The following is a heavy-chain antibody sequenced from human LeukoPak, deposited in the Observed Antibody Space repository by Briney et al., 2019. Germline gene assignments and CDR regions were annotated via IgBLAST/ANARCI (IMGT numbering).Heavy chain of an antibody. D-gene: IGHD5-12*01. CDR2: IIPIFGIA. CDR3: ARERMAWISPTRDHYYYYGMDV. Sequence: SVKVSCKASGGTFSSYAISWVRQAPGQGLEWMGRIIPIFGIANYAQKFQGRVTITADKSTSTAYMELSSLRFEDTAVYYCARERMAWISPTRDHYYYYGMDVWGQGTTVTVSS. CDR1: GGTFSSYA. J-gene: IGHJ6*02. V-gene: IGHV1-69*04.